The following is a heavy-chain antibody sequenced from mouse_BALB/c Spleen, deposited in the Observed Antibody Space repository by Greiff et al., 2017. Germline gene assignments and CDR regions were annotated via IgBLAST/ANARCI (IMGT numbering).Heavy chain of an antibody. CDR1: GFNIKDYY. CDR3: ARGRHYYEAY. D-gene: IGHD1-2*01. J-gene: IGHJ3*01. Sequence: VQLQQSGAELVRPGALVKLSCKASGFNIKDYYMHWVKQRPEQGLEWIGWIDPENGNTIYDPKFQGKASITADTSSNTAYLQLSSLTSEDTAVYYCARGRHYYEAYWGQGTLVTVSA. V-gene: IGHV14-1*02. CDR2: IDPENGNT.